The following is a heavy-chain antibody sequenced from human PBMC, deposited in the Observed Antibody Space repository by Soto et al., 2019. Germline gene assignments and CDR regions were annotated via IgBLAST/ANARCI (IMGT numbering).Heavy chain of an antibody. D-gene: IGHD1-1*01. CDR2: IWYDGSDK. CDR3: ARGGPNGSHFDY. Sequence: VQLVESGGGVVQPGKSVRLSCAASGFTFRNYGMHWVRQAPGKGLEWVAVIWYDGSDKYYVDSVKGRFTISRDNSKNTLCLRMNSLRAEDTAVYYCARGGPNGSHFDYWGQGTLVTVSS. CDR1: GFTFRNYG. V-gene: IGHV3-33*01. J-gene: IGHJ4*02.